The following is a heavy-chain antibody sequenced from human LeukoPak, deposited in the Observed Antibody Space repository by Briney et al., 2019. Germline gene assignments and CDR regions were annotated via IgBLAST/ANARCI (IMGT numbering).Heavy chain of an antibody. J-gene: IGHJ4*02. CDR2: INSDGCST. Sequence: GGSLRLSCAASGFTFSSYWMHWVRQAPGKGLVWVSRINSDGCSTSYADSVKGRFTISRDNAKNTLYLQMNSLRAEDTAVYYCARARIAATGGSKYYFDYWGQGTLVTVSS. D-gene: IGHD6-13*01. V-gene: IGHV3-74*01. CDR1: GFTFSSYW. CDR3: ARARIAATGGSKYYFDY.